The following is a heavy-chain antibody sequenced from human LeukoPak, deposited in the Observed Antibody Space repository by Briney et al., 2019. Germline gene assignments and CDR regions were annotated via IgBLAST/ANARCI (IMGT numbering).Heavy chain of an antibody. V-gene: IGHV4-31*03. CDR1: GGSISSGGYY. D-gene: IGHD1-20*01. Sequence: PSETLSLTCTISGGSISSGGYYWSWIRQHPGKGLEWIGYIYYSGSTYYNPSLKSRVTISVDTSKNQFSLKLSSVTAADTAVYYCAGRITGTTASYYYYYGMDVWGQGTTVTVSS. CDR2: IYYSGST. CDR3: AGRITGTTASYYYYYGMDV. J-gene: IGHJ6*02.